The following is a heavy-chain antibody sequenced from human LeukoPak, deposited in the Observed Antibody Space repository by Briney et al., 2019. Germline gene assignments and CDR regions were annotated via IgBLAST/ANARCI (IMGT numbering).Heavy chain of an antibody. Sequence: GGSLRLSCAASGFTFTSHAMNWVRQAPGKGLEWVAVTSPDEGLKFYGDSVKGRFTISRDNSKNTMYLQMNNLREEDTAVYYCTRDPILGAPDYFDYWGQGTLVTVSS. J-gene: IGHJ4*02. CDR1: GFTFTSHA. V-gene: IGHV3-30*04. D-gene: IGHD1-26*01. CDR3: TRDPILGAPDYFDY. CDR2: TSPDEGLK.